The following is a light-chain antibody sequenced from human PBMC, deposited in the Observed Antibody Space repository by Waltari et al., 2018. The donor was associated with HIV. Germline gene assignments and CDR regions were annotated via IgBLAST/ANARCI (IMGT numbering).Light chain of an antibody. CDR3: ATWDDSLNGRV. Sequence: QSVLTQPPSASGTPGQRVTISCSGSSPNIGRNTVNWYQQLPGTAPKLLIYSNYHRPSGVPDRFSGSKSGTSASLAISGLQSEDEADYYCATWDDSLNGRVFGGGTKLTVL. CDR2: SNY. CDR1: SPNIGRNT. J-gene: IGLJ3*02. V-gene: IGLV1-44*01.